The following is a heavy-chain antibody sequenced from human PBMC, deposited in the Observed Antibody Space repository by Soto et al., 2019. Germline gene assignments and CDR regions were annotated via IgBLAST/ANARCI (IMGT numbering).Heavy chain of an antibody. CDR1: GGTFSSYA. V-gene: IGHV1-69*13. CDR3: ARSHLPAGPLDY. J-gene: IGHJ4*02. Sequence: VASVKVSCKASGGTFSSYAISWVRQAPGQGLEWMGGIIPIFGTANYAQKFQGRVTITADESTSTAYMALSSLTSEDTAVYYCARSHLPAGPLDYWGQGTLVTVSS. CDR2: IIPIFGTA. D-gene: IGHD1-1*01.